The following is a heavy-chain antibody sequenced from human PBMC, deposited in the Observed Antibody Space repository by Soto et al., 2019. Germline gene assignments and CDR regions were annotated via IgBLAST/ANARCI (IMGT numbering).Heavy chain of an antibody. V-gene: IGHV4-59*01. J-gene: IGHJ5*02. CDR2: IYYSGST. Sequence: KTSETLSLTCTVSGGSISSYYWSWIRQPPGKGLEWIGYIYYSGSTNYNPSLKSRVTISVDTSKNQFSLKLSSVTAADTAVYYCARSGSGSYRIGAGWFDPWGQGTLVTVSS. D-gene: IGHD1-26*01. CDR3: ARSGSGSYRIGAGWFDP. CDR1: GGSISSYY.